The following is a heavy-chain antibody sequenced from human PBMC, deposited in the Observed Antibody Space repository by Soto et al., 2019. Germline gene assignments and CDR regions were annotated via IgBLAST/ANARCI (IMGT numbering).Heavy chain of an antibody. J-gene: IGHJ4*02. CDR2: ISAYNGNT. CDR1: GYTFTSYG. V-gene: IGHV1-18*01. CDR3: ARDWGGGYSYGYFDY. D-gene: IGHD5-18*01. Sequence: ASVKFSCKASGYTFTSYGISWVRQAPGQGLEWMGWISAYNGNTNYAQKLQGRVTMTTDTSTSTAYMELRSLRSDDTAVYYCARDWGGGYSYGYFDYWGQGTLVTVSS.